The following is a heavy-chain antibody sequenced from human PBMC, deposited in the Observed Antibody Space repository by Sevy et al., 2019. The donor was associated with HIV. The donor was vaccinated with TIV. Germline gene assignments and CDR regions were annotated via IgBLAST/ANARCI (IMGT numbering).Heavy chain of an antibody. D-gene: IGHD2-15*01. J-gene: IGHJ5*02. CDR3: ARERVYCSGGSCKPGGWFDP. Sequence: GASVKVSCKASGYTFTGYYMHWVRQAPGQGLEWMGWINPNSGGTNYAQKFQGRVTMTRDTSISTAYMELSRLRSDDTAVYYCARERVYCSGGSCKPGGWFDPWGQRTLVTVSS. CDR2: INPNSGGT. V-gene: IGHV1-2*02. CDR1: GYTFTGYY.